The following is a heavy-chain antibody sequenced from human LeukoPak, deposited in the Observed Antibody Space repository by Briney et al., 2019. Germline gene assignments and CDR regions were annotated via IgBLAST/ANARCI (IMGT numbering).Heavy chain of an antibody. J-gene: IGHJ5*02. D-gene: IGHD5-24*01. CDR1: GGSISSSSYY. V-gene: IGHV4-39*01. CDR3: ASLHNLGDGYNPKIP. Sequence: PSETLSLTCTVSGGSISSSSYYWGWIRQPPGKGLEWIGSIYYSGSTYYNPSLKSRVTISVDTSKNQFSLKLSSVTAADTAVYYCASLHNLGDGYNPKIPWGQGTLVTVSS. CDR2: IYYSGST.